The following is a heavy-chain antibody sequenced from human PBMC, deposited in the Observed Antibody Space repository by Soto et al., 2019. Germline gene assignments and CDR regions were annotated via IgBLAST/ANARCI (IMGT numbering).Heavy chain of an antibody. V-gene: IGHV1-46*03. CDR2: LNPGGDTT. Sequence: QVQLVQSGAEVTKPGASVKVSCKASGYTFTSYHMHWVRQAPGQGLEWMGTLNPGGDTTAHAQKLQDRVTMTRDTSTSTVDMVVTSLRSEDTAVYYCIRGGTIVGSIAPFAYWGQGTLVTVSS. J-gene: IGHJ4*02. D-gene: IGHD1-26*01. CDR3: IRGGTIVGSIAPFAY. CDR1: GYTFTSYH.